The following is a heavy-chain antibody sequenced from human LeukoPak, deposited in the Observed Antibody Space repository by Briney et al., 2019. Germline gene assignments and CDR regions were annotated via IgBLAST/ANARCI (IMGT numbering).Heavy chain of an antibody. V-gene: IGHV3-30-3*01. J-gene: IGHJ4*02. CDR2: ISYDGSNK. CDR1: GFTFSSYA. CDR3: LDSSSYY. Sequence: GGSLRLSCAASGFTFSSYAMHWVRQAPGKGLEWVAVISYDGSNKYYADSVKGRFTISRDNSKNTLYLQMNSLRAEDTAVYYCLDSSSYYWSQGTLVTVSS. D-gene: IGHD6-6*01.